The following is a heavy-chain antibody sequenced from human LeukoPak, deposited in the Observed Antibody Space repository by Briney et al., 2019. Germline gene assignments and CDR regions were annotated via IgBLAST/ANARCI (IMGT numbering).Heavy chain of an antibody. CDR1: GCTFTGYY. CDR3: AREKRELLGEYNWFDP. J-gene: IGHJ5*02. CDR2: INPNSGGT. V-gene: IGHV1-2*02. Sequence: ASVKVSCKASGCTFTGYYMHWVRQAPGQGLEWMGWINPNSGGTNYAQKFQGRVTMTRDTSISTAYMELSRLRSDDTAVYYCAREKRELLGEYNWFDPWGQGTLVTVSS. D-gene: IGHD1-26*01.